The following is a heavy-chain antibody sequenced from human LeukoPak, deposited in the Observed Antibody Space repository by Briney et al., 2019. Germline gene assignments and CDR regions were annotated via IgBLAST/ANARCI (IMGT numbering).Heavy chain of an antibody. CDR3: ARSRSFYDFWSGYLRFDP. Sequence: PSETLSLTYAVYGGSFSGYYWSWIRQPPGKGLEWIGEINHSGSTNYNPSLKSRVTISVDTSKNQFSLKLSSVTAADTAVYYCARSRSFYDFWSGYLRFDPWGQGTLVTVSS. CDR2: INHSGST. CDR1: GGSFSGYY. J-gene: IGHJ5*02. V-gene: IGHV4-34*01. D-gene: IGHD3-3*01.